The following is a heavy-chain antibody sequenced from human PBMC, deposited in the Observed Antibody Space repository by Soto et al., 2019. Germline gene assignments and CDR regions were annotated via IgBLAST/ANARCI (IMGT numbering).Heavy chain of an antibody. J-gene: IGHJ6*02. Sequence: GESLRLSCAASGFTFSSYAMSWVRQAPGKGLEWVSRISSSGGSTYDADSVKGRFTISRDNSNNTLYLQMNSLRAEDTAIYYCAKVDGRGGMDVWGQGTTVTVSS. V-gene: IGHV3-23*01. CDR1: GFTFSSYA. CDR2: ISSSGGST. CDR3: AKVDGRGGMDV.